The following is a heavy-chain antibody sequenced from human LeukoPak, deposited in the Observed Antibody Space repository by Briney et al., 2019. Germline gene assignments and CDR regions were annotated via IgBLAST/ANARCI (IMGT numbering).Heavy chain of an antibody. Sequence: SETLSPTCAVYGGSFSGYYWSWIRQPPGKGLEWIGEINHSGSTNYNPSLKSRVTISVDTSKNQFSLKLSSVTAADTAVYYCARGRIRYCSGGSCYAGVHWYFDLWGHGTLVTVSS. V-gene: IGHV4-34*01. CDR1: GGSFSGYY. J-gene: IGHJ2*01. D-gene: IGHD2-15*01. CDR2: INHSGST. CDR3: ARGRIRYCSGGSCYAGVHWYFDL.